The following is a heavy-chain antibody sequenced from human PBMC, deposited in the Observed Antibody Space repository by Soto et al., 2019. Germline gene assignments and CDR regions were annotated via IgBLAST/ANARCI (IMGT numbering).Heavy chain of an antibody. Sequence: LRLSCAASGFTLSNHWMSWVRQAPGKGLEWVANIDQGGSDKRYVDSVKGRFTISRDNGKKSLYLQMNSLRAEDTAVYYCARDPFLYWGQGTLVTVSS. CDR3: ARDPFLY. J-gene: IGHJ4*02. V-gene: IGHV3-7*01. CDR2: IDQGGSDK. CDR1: GFTLSNHW.